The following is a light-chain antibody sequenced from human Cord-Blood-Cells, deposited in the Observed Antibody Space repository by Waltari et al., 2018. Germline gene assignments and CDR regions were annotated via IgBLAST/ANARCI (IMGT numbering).Light chain of an antibody. CDR2: EGS. J-gene: IGLJ3*02. CDR3: CSYAGSSTWV. V-gene: IGLV2-23*01. Sequence: QSALTQPASVSGSPGQSITISCTGTSSDVGSYNLVSWYQQHPGKAPKLMIYEGSKRPSGVSIRFSGSKSGNTASLTISGLQAEDEADYYCCSYAGSSTWVFGGGNKLTVL. CDR1: SSDVGSYNL.